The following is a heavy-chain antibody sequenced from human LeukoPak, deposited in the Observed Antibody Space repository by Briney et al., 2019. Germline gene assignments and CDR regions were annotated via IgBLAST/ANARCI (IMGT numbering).Heavy chain of an antibody. V-gene: IGHV4-61*02. CDR2: IYTTGST. CDR1: GGSFSSGSYY. D-gene: IGHD2-2*01. Sequence: SQTLSLTCTVSGGSFSSGSYYWSWIRQPAGKGLEWIGRIYTTGSTNHNPSLKSRVTISVDTSKNQFSLKLSSVTAADTAVYYCARGQRHIVVVPAAIPLVSYYGMDVWGQGTTVTVSS. J-gene: IGHJ6*02. CDR3: ARGQRHIVVVPAAIPLVSYYGMDV.